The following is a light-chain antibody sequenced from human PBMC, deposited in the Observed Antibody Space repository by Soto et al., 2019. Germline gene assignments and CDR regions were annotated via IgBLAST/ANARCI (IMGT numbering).Light chain of an antibody. V-gene: IGKV1-5*01. CDR1: QSISSW. J-gene: IGKJ1*01. CDR3: QHYNSYSEA. CDR2: DAS. Sequence: DIQMSQSPSTLSACVGDRVTITCGSSQSISSWLAWYQQKPGKAPKLLIHDASSLESGVPSRFSGSGSGTEFTLTISSLQPDDFATYYCQHYNSYSEAFGQGTKV.